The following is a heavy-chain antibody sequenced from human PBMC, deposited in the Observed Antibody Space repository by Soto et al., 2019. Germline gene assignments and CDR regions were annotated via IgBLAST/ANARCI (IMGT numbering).Heavy chain of an antibody. CDR3: VREMWTRGGPQIFFDY. Sequence: GASVKVSCKASGYTFTSYGIIWVRQAPGQGLEWMGYISPNSGATTYAQNLQGRLTLTTDTSTSTAYMELRSLSSDDTAIYYCVREMWTRGGPQIFFDYWGVGALVPSPQ. CDR1: GYTFTSYG. D-gene: IGHD2-21*01. CDR2: ISPNSGAT. V-gene: IGHV1-18*01. J-gene: IGHJ4*02.